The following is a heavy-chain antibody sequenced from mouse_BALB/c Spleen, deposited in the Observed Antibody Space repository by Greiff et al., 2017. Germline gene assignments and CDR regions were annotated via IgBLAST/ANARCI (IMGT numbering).Heavy chain of an antibody. CDR2: INPSNGGT. V-gene: IGHV1S81*02. Sequence: VQLQQSGAELVKPGASVKLSCKASGFTFTSYYMYWVKQRPGQGLEWIGEINPSNGGTNFNEKFKSKATLTVDKSSSTAYMQLSRLTSEDSAVYYCTREGFAYWGQGTLVTVSA. J-gene: IGHJ3*01. CDR3: TREGFAY. CDR1: GFTFTSYY.